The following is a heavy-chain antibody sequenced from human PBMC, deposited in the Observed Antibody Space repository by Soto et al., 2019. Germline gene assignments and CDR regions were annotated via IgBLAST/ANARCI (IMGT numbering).Heavy chain of an antibody. Sequence: EVQLLESGGGLVQPGGSLRLSCAASGFTFSSYAMSWVRQAPGKGLEWVSTISDTASSTYYADSVKGRFTISRDNSKNTLYLQMNSLRAEDTAIYYCAKGTRYWYFDLWGRGTLVTVSS. CDR1: GFTFSSYA. V-gene: IGHV3-23*01. CDR2: ISDTASST. J-gene: IGHJ2*01. CDR3: AKGTRYWYFDL.